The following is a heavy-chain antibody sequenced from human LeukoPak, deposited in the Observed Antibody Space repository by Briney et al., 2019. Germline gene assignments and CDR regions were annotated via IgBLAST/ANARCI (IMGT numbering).Heavy chain of an antibody. CDR1: GFTFSDYY. CDR2: ISSNTSYK. V-gene: IGHV3-11*05. CDR3: SRGIYCSGGRCFGRYYYYGMDV. D-gene: IGHD2-15*01. Sequence: PGGSLRLSCAASGFTFSDYYMSWIRQAPGKGLEWVSYISSNTSYKNSADSVKGRFTIFRDSAKNFLYLQMSSLRAEDTAVYYCSRGIYCSGGRCFGRYYYYGMDVWGQGTTVTVSS. J-gene: IGHJ6*01.